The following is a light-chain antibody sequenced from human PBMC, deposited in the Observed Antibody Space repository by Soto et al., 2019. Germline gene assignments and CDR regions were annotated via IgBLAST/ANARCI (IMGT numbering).Light chain of an antibody. Sequence: DIVMTQSPDSLAVSLGERATLNCRSSQSVLSSSNNKNYLTWYQQQPGQPPQLLIYWASTRESGAPDRFSGSGSRTDFPLTISSLQAEDGAVYYGQQYYSTPWPFGQGTKVQIK. CDR1: QSVLSSSNNKNY. J-gene: IGKJ1*01. CDR2: WAS. V-gene: IGKV4-1*01. CDR3: QQYYSTPWP.